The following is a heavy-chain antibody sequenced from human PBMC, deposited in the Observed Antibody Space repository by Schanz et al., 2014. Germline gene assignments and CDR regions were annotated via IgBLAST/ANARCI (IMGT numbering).Heavy chain of an antibody. D-gene: IGHD3-10*01. Sequence: QVQLQESGPGLVKPSETLSLTCTVSGGSVSTYKWGWIRQPPGKGLEYLGLISYGGLSDYNPSLKSRVTISLDTSKNQFSLNLNSVTAADTAVYYCAREWSSFDYWGQGALVSVSS. CDR1: GGSVSTYK. V-gene: IGHV4-59*02. CDR2: ISYGGLS. CDR3: AREWSSFDY. J-gene: IGHJ4*02.